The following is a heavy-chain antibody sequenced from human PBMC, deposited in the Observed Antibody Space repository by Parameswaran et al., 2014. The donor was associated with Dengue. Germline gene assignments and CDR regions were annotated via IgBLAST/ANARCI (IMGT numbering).Heavy chain of an antibody. CDR2: ISGSGGST. D-gene: IGHD3-9*01. Sequence: VRQAPGKGLEWVSAISGSGGSTYYADSVKGRFTISRDNSKNTLYLQMNSLKTEDTAVYYCTTDTGVRYFDWLSTFSVQENIDYWGQGALVTVSS. J-gene: IGHJ4*02. V-gene: IGHV3-23*01. CDR3: TTDTGVRYFDWLSTFSVQENIDY.